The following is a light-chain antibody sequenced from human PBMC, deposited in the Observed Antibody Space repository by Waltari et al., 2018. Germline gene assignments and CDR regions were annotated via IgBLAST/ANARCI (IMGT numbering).Light chain of an antibody. J-gene: IGKJ1*01. Sequence: EIVLTQSPGTLSLSPGESATLSCTARPSVGRNYLAWYQQRPGQAPRLLIYGASSRATGIPVRFSGSGSVTDFTLAISRLEPEDFAVYYCQHYVRTWAFGQGTKVEIK. CDR1: PSVGRNY. CDR3: QHYVRTWA. CDR2: GAS. V-gene: IGKV3-20*01.